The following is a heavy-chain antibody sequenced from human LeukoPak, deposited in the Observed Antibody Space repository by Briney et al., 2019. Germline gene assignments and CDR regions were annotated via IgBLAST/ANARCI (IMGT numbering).Heavy chain of an antibody. CDR2: ISYDGSNK. Sequence: GGSLRLSCAASGFTFSSYGMHWVRQAPGKGLEWVAVISYDGSNKYYADSVKGRFTISRDNAKNSLYLQMNSLRAEDTAVYYCARFRASNGANLDYWGQGTLVTVSS. V-gene: IGHV3-30*03. CDR3: ARFRASNGANLDY. CDR1: GFTFSSYG. J-gene: IGHJ4*02. D-gene: IGHD3-10*01.